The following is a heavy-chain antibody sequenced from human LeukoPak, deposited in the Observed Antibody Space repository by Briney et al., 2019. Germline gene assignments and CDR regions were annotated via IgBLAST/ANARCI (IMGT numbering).Heavy chain of an antibody. Sequence: PGGSLRLSCAASGFTFDDYAMHWVRQAPGKGLEWVSGISWNSGSIGYADSVKGRFTISRDNAENSLYLQMNSLRAEDTALYYCAKDSSGYYLGASDIWGQGTMVTVSS. CDR3: AKDSSGYYLGASDI. D-gene: IGHD3-22*01. CDR2: ISWNSGSI. J-gene: IGHJ3*02. CDR1: GFTFDDYA. V-gene: IGHV3-9*01.